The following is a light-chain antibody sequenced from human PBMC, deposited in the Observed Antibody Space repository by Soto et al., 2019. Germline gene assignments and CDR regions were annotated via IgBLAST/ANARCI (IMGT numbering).Light chain of an antibody. CDR1: QNINSW. V-gene: IGKV1-5*03. J-gene: IGKJ5*01. CDR3: QQYEIYPIT. Sequence: DIQMTQSPSTLSASVEDRVTMTCRASQNINSWLAWYQQKPGKAPKLLIYKASSLESGVPSRFSGSGSGTEFTLTISSLQPDDFAAYYCQQYEIYPITFGQGTRLEIK. CDR2: KAS.